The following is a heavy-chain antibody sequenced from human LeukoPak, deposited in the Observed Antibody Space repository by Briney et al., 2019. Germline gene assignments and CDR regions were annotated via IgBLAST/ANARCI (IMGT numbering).Heavy chain of an antibody. J-gene: IGHJ6*02. CDR1: GFTFRSYW. V-gene: IGHV3-7*01. CDR3: ARDSGGLGEYYYGMDV. Sequence: GGSLRLSCAASGFTFRSYWMSCVRQAPGKGREWVANIKQDGSEKYYVDSVKGRFTISRDNAKSSLYLQMNSVRAEDTAVYYCARDSGGLGEYYYGMDVWGQGTTVTVSS. D-gene: IGHD2-15*01. CDR2: IKQDGSEK.